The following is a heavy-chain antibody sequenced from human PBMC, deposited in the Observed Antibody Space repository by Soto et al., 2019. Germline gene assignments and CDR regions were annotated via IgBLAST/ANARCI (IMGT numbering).Heavy chain of an antibody. V-gene: IGHV4-31*03. CDR3: ARGCYDILTGYTPTYYFDY. D-gene: IGHD3-9*01. CDR1: AGSISSGGYY. J-gene: IGHJ4*02. CDR2: IYYSGST. Sequence: PSETLSLTCTVSAGSISSGGYYWSWIRQHPGKGLEWIGYIYYSGSTYYNPSLKSRVTISVDTSKNQFSLKLSSVTAADTAVYYCARGCYDILTGYTPTYYFDYWGQGILVTVSS.